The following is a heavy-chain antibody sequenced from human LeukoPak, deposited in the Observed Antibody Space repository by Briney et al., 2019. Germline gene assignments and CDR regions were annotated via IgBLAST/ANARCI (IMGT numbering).Heavy chain of an antibody. D-gene: IGHD6-19*01. Sequence: SETLSLTCAVYGGSFSGYYWSWIRQPPGKGLEWIGEINHSGSTNYNPSLKSRVTISVDTSKNQFSLKLSSVTAADTAVYYCARGSPRYSSGWYNYFDYWGQEPWSPSPQ. V-gene: IGHV4-34*01. CDR3: ARGSPRYSSGWYNYFDY. CDR2: INHSGST. CDR1: GGSFSGYY. J-gene: IGHJ4*01.